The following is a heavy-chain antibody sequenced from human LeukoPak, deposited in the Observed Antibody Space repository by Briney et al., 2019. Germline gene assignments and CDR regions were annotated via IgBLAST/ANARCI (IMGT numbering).Heavy chain of an antibody. CDR2: INGDGRST. CDR1: GFTFSSYW. V-gene: IGHV3-74*01. CDR3: ARYQGPYDY. Sequence: PGGSLRLSCAASGFTFSSYWMNWVRQAPGKGLVWVSRINGDGRSTNYADSVKGRFTISRDNAKNTLYLQLNSLRAEDTAIYYCARYQGPYDYWGQGTLVTVSS. J-gene: IGHJ4*02.